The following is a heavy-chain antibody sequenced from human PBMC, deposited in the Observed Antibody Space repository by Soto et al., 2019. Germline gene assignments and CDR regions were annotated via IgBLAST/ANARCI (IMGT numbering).Heavy chain of an antibody. CDR2: IYTSGRT. Sequence: QVQLQESGPGLVKPSETLSLTCIVSGGSISPYYWSWIRQPAGKGLEWIGRIYTSGRTNYNPSLKSRLTMSVDTSKNQSSLKLSSVTAADTAVYYCARSGNSGYSPHDSWGQGTLVTVSS. CDR3: ARSGNSGYSPHDS. V-gene: IGHV4-4*07. CDR1: GGSISPYY. J-gene: IGHJ4*02. D-gene: IGHD5-12*01.